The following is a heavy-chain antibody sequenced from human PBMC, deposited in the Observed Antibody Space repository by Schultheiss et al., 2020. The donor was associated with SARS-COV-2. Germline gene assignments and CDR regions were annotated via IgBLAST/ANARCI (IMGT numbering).Heavy chain of an antibody. J-gene: IGHJ6*02. CDR2: IIPIFGIA. V-gene: IGHV1-69*04. Sequence: SVKVSCKASGYTFTSYGISWVRQAPGQGLEWMGRIIPIFGIANYAQKFQGRVTITADKSTSTAYMELSSLRSEDTAVYYCARELDDYYYGMDVWGQGTTVTVSS. CDR3: ARELDDYYYGMDV. CDR1: GYTFTSYG. D-gene: IGHD1-1*01.